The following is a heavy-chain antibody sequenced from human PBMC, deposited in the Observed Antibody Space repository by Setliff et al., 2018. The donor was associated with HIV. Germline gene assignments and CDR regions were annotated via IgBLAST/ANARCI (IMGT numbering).Heavy chain of an antibody. CDR2: INTSGGSA. Sequence: ASVKISCKASGYNFTSYPMHWVRQAPGQGLEWLGVINTSGGSAGYAEKFRGRVTMTRDTSTSTVYMDLRNLRSEDTAVYYCARNQGDSSGWYAGDYWGHGTLVTVSS. CDR1: GYNFTSYP. CDR3: ARNQGDSSGWYAGDY. V-gene: IGHV1-46*01. D-gene: IGHD6-19*01. J-gene: IGHJ4*01.